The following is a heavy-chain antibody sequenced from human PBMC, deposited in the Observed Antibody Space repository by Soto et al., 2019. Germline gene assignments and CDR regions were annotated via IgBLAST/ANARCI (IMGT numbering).Heavy chain of an antibody. Sequence: GESLKISCQGPGYSFASYWIGWVRQMPGKDLEWMGIIYPGDSDTRYSPSFQGQVTISADKSLRTAYQQWTSLKASDTALYYCARTRSFTLGFYYDGMDVWGQGTTVTVSS. V-gene: IGHV5-51*01. CDR1: GYSFASYW. D-gene: IGHD6-6*01. CDR3: ARTRSFTLGFYYDGMDV. J-gene: IGHJ6*02. CDR2: IYPGDSDT.